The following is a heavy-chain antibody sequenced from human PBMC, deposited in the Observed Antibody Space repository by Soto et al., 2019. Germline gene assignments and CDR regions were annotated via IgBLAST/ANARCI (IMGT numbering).Heavy chain of an antibody. CDR2: IYYSGST. Sequence: SETLSLTCTVSGGSISSYYWSWIRQPPGKGLEWIGYIYYSGSTNYNPSLKSRVTISVDTSKNQFSLKLSSVTAADTAVYYCARVGLRYFDWPNWFDPWGQGTLVTVPS. J-gene: IGHJ5*02. CDR1: GGSISSYY. CDR3: ARVGLRYFDWPNWFDP. V-gene: IGHV4-59*01. D-gene: IGHD3-9*01.